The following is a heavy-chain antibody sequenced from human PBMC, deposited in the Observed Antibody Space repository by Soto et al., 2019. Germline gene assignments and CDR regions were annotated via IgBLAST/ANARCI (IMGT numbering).Heavy chain of an antibody. CDR1: GFTFSSYA. Sequence: EVQLLESGGALVQPGGSMRLSCAASGFTFSSYAMSWVRQAPGKGLEWVSLISASGAGTYYADSVKGRFTISRENATNTLYLQMTILSAEDTAVFYCAKHMRNASPDYWGQGTLVTVSS. CDR3: AKHMRNASPDY. V-gene: IGHV3-23*01. CDR2: ISASGAGT. D-gene: IGHD2-15*01. J-gene: IGHJ4*02.